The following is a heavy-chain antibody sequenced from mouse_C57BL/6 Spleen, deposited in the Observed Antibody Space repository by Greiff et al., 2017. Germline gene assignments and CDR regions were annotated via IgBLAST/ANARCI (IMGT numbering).Heavy chain of an antibody. J-gene: IGHJ1*03. CDR2: IYPRSGNT. Sequence: QVQLQQSGAELARPGASVKLSCKASGYTFTSYGISWVKQRTGQGLEWIGVIYPRSGNTYYNEKFKGKATLTADKSSSTAYMELRSLTSEDSAVYFCARHYDYAWYLDVWGTGTSVTVSS. CDR1: GYTFTSYG. CDR3: ARHYDYAWYLDV. V-gene: IGHV1-81*01. D-gene: IGHD2-4*01.